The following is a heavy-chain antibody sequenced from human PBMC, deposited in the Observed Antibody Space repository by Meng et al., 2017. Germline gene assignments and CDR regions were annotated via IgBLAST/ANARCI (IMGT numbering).Heavy chain of an antibody. CDR1: GFTFSSYW. D-gene: IGHD6-19*01. Sequence: GESLKISCADSGFTFSSYWMSWVRQAPGKGLEWVANIKEDGSEKNYVDSVKGRFTISRDNAKNSLYLQLNSLRAEDTAVYYCARDLYSSGSLDHWGQGTLVTVSS. CDR2: IKEDGSEK. CDR3: ARDLYSSGSLDH. V-gene: IGHV3-7*01. J-gene: IGHJ4*02.